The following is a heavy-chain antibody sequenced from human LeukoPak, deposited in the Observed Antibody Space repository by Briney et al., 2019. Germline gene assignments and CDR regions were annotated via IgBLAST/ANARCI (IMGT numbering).Heavy chain of an antibody. CDR3: ARQKLTTVSPFNY. V-gene: IGHV4-59*01. D-gene: IGHD4-17*01. Sequence: SKTLSLTCAVYGGSFSGYYWNWIRQPPGKGLEWIGYMYDSERINYNPSLKSRVTLSVDTSKNQFSLELNSVTAADTAVYYCARQKLTTVSPFNYWGQGTLVTVSS. CDR2: MYDSERI. J-gene: IGHJ4*02. CDR1: GGSFSGYY.